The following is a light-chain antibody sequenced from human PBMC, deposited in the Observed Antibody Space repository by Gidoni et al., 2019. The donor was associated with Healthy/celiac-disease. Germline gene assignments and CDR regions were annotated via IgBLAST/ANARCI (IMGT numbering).Light chain of an antibody. CDR1: QSVSST. CDR3: QQYNNWPPWT. V-gene: IGKV3-15*01. CDR2: GAS. J-gene: IGKJ1*01. Sequence: DIVLTHSPATLSVSPGDSATLYCRASQSVSSTLHWYQQKPGQAPRILIYGASTRATGIPARCSGSGSGTELILTISSLQSEDFAGYYCQQYNNWPPWTFGQGTKVEIK.